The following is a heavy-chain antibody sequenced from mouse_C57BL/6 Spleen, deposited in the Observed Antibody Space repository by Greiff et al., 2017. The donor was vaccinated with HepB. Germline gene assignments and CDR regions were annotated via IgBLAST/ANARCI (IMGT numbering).Heavy chain of an antibody. V-gene: IGHV1-19*01. CDR1: GYTFTDYY. CDR2: INPYNGGT. J-gene: IGHJ2*01. D-gene: IGHD2-4*01. CDR3: ARPPNYDYDGYYFDY. Sequence: DVQLQESGPVLVKPGASVKMSCKASGYTFTDYYMNWVKQSHGKSLEWIGVINPYNGGTSYNQKFKGKATLTVDKSSSTAYMELNSLTSEDSAVYYCARPPNYDYDGYYFDYWGQGTTLTVSS.